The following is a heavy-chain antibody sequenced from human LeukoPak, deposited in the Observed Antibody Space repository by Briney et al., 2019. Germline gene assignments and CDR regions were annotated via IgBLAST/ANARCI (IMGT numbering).Heavy chain of an antibody. J-gene: IGHJ4*02. CDR2: IIPIFGTA. D-gene: IGHD3-22*01. V-gene: IGHV1-69*13. CDR1: GGTFSSYA. Sequence: AASVKVSCKASGGTFSSYAISWVRQAPGQGLEWMGGIIPIFGTANYAQKFQGRVTITADESTSTAYMELSSLRSEDTAVYYCARNQYYYDSSGYFSWGQGTLVTVSS. CDR3: ARNQYYYDSSGYFS.